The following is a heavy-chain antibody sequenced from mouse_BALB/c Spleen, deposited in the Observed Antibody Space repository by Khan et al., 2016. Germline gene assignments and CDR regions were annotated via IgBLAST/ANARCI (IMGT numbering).Heavy chain of an antibody. V-gene: IGHV1S136*01. CDR3: ARHRSYYFDY. CDR1: GYTFTSYV. Sequence: VRLQQSGPELVKPGASVKMSCKASGYTFTSYVIYWVKQKPGQGLEWIGYINPYNDDTKYNEKFKGKATLTSVKSSSTAYMELSSLTSEDSAGYYGARHRSYYFDYWGQGTTRTVSS. CDR2: INPYNDDT. J-gene: IGHJ2*01.